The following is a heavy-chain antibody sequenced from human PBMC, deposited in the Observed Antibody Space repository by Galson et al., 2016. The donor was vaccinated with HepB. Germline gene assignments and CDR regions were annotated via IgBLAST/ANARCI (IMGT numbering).Heavy chain of an antibody. V-gene: IGHV3-7*01. CDR3: AREPGYNYGFTWGY. CDR2: IKEDGSER. D-gene: IGHD5-18*01. Sequence: SLRLSCAASGFTFSTYGMTWVRQAPGKGLEWVANIKEDGSERYYADSVRGRFTISRDNAKNSLYLQMNSLRAEDAAVYYCAREPGYNYGFTWGYWGQGTRVTVSS. J-gene: IGHJ4*02. CDR1: GFTFSTYG.